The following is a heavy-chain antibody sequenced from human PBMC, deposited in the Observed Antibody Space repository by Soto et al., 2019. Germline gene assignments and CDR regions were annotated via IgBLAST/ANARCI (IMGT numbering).Heavy chain of an antibody. CDR1: GFTFSSYG. J-gene: IGHJ4*02. D-gene: IGHD3-22*01. CDR3: ARDSGYYSFFFDY. Sequence: LRLSCAASGFTFSSYGMRWVRQAPGKGLEWVAVIWYDGSNKYYADSVKGRFTISRDNSKNTLYLQMNSLRAEDTAVYYCARDSGYYSFFFDYWGQGTLVTVSS. CDR2: IWYDGSNK. V-gene: IGHV3-33*01.